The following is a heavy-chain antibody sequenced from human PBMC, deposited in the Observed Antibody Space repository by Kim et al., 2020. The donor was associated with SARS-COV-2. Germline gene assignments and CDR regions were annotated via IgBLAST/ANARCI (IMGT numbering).Heavy chain of an antibody. J-gene: IGHJ4*02. CDR3: ARAWGSSSSIDY. D-gene: IGHD6-6*01. V-gene: IGHV4-34*01. Sequence: NSNPSLKSRVTISVDTSKNQFSLTLSSVTAADTAVYYCARAWGSSSSIDYWGQGTLVTVSS.